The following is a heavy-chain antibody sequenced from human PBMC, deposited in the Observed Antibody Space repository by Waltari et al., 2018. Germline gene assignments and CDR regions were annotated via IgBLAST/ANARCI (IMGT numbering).Heavy chain of an antibody. Sequence: QITLKESGPTLVSPTQTPTLTCTFPGVSPTTLGVGVAWIRQPPGKALECLALIFWNDDEFYRPSLKNRLTVTKDTSRNQVVLTMTNVDPIDTATYYCAHTSLLTGGFDSWGQGAPVTVSS. CDR3: AHTSLLTGGFDS. CDR2: IFWNDDE. J-gene: IGHJ4*02. CDR1: GVSPTTLGVG. D-gene: IGHD2-8*02. V-gene: IGHV2-5*01.